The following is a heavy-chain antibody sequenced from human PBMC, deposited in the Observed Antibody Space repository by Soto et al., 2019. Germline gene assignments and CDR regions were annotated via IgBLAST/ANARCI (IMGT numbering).Heavy chain of an antibody. Sequence: PSETLSLTCTVSGGSVISESHYWIWIRQTPGKGLEWIGYIYYTGSTNYNPSLKGRVTMSVDTSRDQVSLRLRSVTRADTAVYYCARDLASSDNDDFYGMDGWGQGTTVTVSS. D-gene: IGHD4-17*01. J-gene: IGHJ6*02. CDR2: IYYTGST. CDR1: GGSVISESHY. V-gene: IGHV4-61*01. CDR3: ARDLASSDNDDFYGMDG.